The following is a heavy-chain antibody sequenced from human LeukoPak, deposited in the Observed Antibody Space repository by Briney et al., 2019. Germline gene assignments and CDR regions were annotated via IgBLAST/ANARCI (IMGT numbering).Heavy chain of an antibody. D-gene: IGHD2-2*02. CDR2: ISYDGRNK. Sequence: GGSLRLSCATSGFTFSSYGMHWVRQAPGKGLEWVAIISYDGRNKFYADSVKGRFTISRDNSKNTLYLQMNSLRPEDTAVYYCAKPPPNCSSTSCYSDFWGQGTLVTVSS. J-gene: IGHJ4*02. CDR1: GFTFSSYG. V-gene: IGHV3-30*18. CDR3: AKPPPNCSSTSCYSDF.